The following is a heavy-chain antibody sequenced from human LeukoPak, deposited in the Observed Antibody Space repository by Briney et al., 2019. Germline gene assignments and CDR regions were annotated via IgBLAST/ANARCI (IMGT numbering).Heavy chain of an antibody. CDR2: IYYSGST. D-gene: IGHD3-10*01. Sequence: SETLSLTCTVSGYSINNGYYWGWIRQPPGKGLEWIAYIYYSGSTNYNPSLKSRVTISVDTSKNQFFLKLSSVTAADTAVYYCARRYGSGSSGTFDYWGQGTLVTVSS. CDR3: ARRYGSGSSGTFDY. J-gene: IGHJ4*02. CDR1: GYSINNGYY. V-gene: IGHV4-61*01.